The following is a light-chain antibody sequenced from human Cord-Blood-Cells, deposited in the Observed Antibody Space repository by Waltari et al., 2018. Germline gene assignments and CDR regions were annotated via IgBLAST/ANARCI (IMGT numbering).Light chain of an antibody. CDR1: QSISSW. J-gene: IGKJ2*01. CDR3: QQYNSYSYT. V-gene: IGKV1-5*01. Sequence: DIQMPQSPSTLSASVGDRVTITCRASQSISSWLAWYQQKPGKAPKLLSYDASSLESGVPSRFSGSGSGTEFTLTISSLQPDDFATYYCQQYNSYSYTFGQGTKLEIK. CDR2: DAS.